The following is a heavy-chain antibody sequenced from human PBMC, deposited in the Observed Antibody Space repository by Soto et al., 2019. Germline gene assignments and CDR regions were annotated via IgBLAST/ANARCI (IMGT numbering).Heavy chain of an antibody. J-gene: IGHJ6*02. CDR1: GFTFSSYA. V-gene: IGHV3-30-3*01. CDR3: ARDSDYYDSSGYYYYYYGMDV. D-gene: IGHD3-22*01. Sequence: SLRLSCAASGFTFSSYAMHWVRQAPGKGLEWVAVISYDGSNKYYADSVKGRFTISRDNSKNTLYLQMNSLRAEDTAVYYCARDSDYYDSSGYYYYYYGMDVWGQGTTVTVSS. CDR2: ISYDGSNK.